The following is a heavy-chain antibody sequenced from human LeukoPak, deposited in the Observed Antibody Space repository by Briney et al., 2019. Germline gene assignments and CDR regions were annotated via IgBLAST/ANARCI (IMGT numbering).Heavy chain of an antibody. J-gene: IGHJ6*03. V-gene: IGHV1-46*01. CDR1: GHTFTSNY. D-gene: IGHD6-13*01. CDR2: INPSGRST. Sequence: PSVKLSCKVFGHTFTSNYMHWVRRAPRQGLEWMGIINPSGRSTIYTQKFQGRVTMTRDMSTSTVYMELSRLRSEDTAVYYCARDTITQLSSSWFHLHTNYSYYYYMDVWGKGTTVTVSS. CDR3: ARDTITQLSSSWFHLHTNYSYYYYMDV.